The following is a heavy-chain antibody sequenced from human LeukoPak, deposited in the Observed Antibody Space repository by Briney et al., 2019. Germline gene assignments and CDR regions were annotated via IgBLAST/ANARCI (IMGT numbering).Heavy chain of an antibody. V-gene: IGHV4-34*01. CDR3: ARGRLYSSSSLKY. J-gene: IGHJ4*02. CDR1: DGSFSGYS. Sequence: SETLSLTCRVYDGSFSGYSWNWIRQPPGKGLEWIGEINHSGSTNYNPSLKSRVTMSVDTSKNQFSLRLSSVTAADTAVYYCARGRLYSSSSLKYWGQGTLVTVYS. D-gene: IGHD6-6*01. CDR2: INHSGST.